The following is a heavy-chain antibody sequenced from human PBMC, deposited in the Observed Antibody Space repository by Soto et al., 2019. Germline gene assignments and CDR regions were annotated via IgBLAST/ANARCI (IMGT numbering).Heavy chain of an antibody. CDR3: AIDLVLNWNSVPDAFYI. J-gene: IGHJ3*02. CDR2: IYSGGST. CDR1: GFTVSSNY. D-gene: IGHD1-7*01. Sequence: PGGSLRLSCAASGFTVSSNYMSWVRQAPGKGLEWVSVIYSGGSTYYADSVKGRFTISRDNSKNTLYLQMNSLRAEDTAVYYCAIDLVLNWNSVPDAFYIWGQGTMVTVSS. V-gene: IGHV3-53*01.